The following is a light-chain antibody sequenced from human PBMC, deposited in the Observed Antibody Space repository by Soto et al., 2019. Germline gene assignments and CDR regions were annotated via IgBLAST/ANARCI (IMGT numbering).Light chain of an antibody. Sequence: QSALTQPASVSGSPGQSITISCTGTSSDIGGYKYVSWYQQHPGKAPKVIIYDVTYRPSGVSDRFSGSKSGNTASLTISGLQAEDEADYYCSSYTSTTTLDIFGTGTKLTVL. CDR3: SSYTSTTTLDI. CDR1: SSDIGGYKY. J-gene: IGLJ1*01. V-gene: IGLV2-14*03. CDR2: DVT.